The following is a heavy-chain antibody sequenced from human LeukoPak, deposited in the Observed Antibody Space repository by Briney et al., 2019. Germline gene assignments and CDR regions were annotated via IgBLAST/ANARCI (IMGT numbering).Heavy chain of an antibody. V-gene: IGHV3-21*01. Sequence: GGSLRLSCAASEFTFSSYSMNWVRQAPGKGLEWVSSISSSSSYIYYADSVKGRFTISRDNAKNSLSLQMNSLRADDTAVYYCAREGDYNAPYFDSWGQGTLVTVSS. D-gene: IGHD4-11*01. CDR2: ISSSSSYI. J-gene: IGHJ4*02. CDR1: EFTFSSYS. CDR3: AREGDYNAPYFDS.